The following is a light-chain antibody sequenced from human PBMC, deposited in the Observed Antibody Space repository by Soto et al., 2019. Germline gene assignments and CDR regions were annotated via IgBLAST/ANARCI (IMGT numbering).Light chain of an antibody. CDR1: SSDVGGYNY. CDR3: SSFTSSSTPV. V-gene: IGLV2-14*01. Sequence: QSAXXXPASVSXXXGQSITISCTGTSSDVGGYNYVSWYQQHPGKAPKLMIYEVSNRPSGVSNRFSGSKSGNTASLTISGLQDEDEADYYCSSFTSSSTPVFGGGTKLTVL. J-gene: IGLJ3*02. CDR2: EVS.